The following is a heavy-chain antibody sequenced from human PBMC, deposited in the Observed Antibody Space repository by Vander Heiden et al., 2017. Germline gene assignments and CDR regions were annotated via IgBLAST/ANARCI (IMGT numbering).Heavy chain of an antibody. D-gene: IGHD1-1*01. CDR3: ARELAGVLDY. Sequence: HVQLLLYGAVVNMLAVTANVSFTASVYAFSGYIIFWLRQAPGQGLEWMGWINPNSGDTDYAQKFPGRVTMTRDTSISTAYMELSGLRSDGTAVFYCARELAGVLDYWGQGTLVTVSS. V-gene: IGHV1-2*02. CDR2: INPNSGDT. J-gene: IGHJ4*02. CDR1: VYAFSGYI.